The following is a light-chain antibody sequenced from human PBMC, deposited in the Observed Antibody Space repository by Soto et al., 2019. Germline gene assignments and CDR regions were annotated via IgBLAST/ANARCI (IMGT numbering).Light chain of an antibody. V-gene: IGKV1-27*01. J-gene: IGKJ2*01. Sequence: DIQMTQSPSSLSASAGDSVTITCRASHFISNFLAWSHLMPGKPPRLLIYSATTLHSGVPSRLRGSGVGTDFTLTISVLQPEAAGPYYCQSCRNVPYIFAQGTRVE. CDR1: HFISNF. CDR2: SAT. CDR3: QSCRNVPYI.